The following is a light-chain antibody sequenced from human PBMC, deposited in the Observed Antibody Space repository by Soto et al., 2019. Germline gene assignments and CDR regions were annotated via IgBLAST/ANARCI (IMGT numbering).Light chain of an antibody. J-gene: IGLJ1*01. CDR1: TSNIGAPYD. V-gene: IGLV1-40*01. CDR2: GDN. Sequence: QSVLTQPPSVSGAPGQRVSISCTGSTSNIGAPYDVHWYQHLSGTAPKLLIYGDNNRPSGVPDRFSGSKSGTSASLAITRLQAEDEADYYCQSYDISLHNYVFGTGTKVTVL. CDR3: QSYDISLHNYV.